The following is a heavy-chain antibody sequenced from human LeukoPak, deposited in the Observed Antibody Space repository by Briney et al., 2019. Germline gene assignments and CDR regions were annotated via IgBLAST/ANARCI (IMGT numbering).Heavy chain of an antibody. D-gene: IGHD1-26*01. Sequence: GESLKISCKASGYSFANYWINWVRQMPGKGLEWMGIIYLGDSDTRYSPSFQGQVTISADKSISTAYLQWSSLTASDTAMYYCARHFLGELPDMDVWGQGTTVTVSS. CDR1: GYSFANYW. CDR2: IYLGDSDT. V-gene: IGHV5-51*01. J-gene: IGHJ6*02. CDR3: ARHFLGELPDMDV.